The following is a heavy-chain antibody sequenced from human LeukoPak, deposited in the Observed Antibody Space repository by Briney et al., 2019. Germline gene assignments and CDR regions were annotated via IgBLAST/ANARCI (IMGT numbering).Heavy chain of an antibody. CDR2: ISSSSSYI. Sequence: GGSLRLSCAASGFTFSSYSMNWVRQAPGKGLEWVSSISSSSSYIYHADSVKGRFTISRDNAKNSLYLQMNSLRAEDTAVYYCARECGIWRDTAMVTCFDYWGQGTLVTVSS. D-gene: IGHD5-18*01. V-gene: IGHV3-21*01. J-gene: IGHJ4*02. CDR1: GFTFSSYS. CDR3: ARECGIWRDTAMVTCFDY.